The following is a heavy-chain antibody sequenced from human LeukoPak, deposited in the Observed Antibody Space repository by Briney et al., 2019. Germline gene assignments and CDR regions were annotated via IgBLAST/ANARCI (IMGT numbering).Heavy chain of an antibody. J-gene: IGHJ4*02. Sequence: SETLSLTCTVSGGSISSYYWSWVRQPPGKGLEWIGYIYYSGSTNYNPSLKSRVTISVDTSKNQFSLKLSSVTVADTAVYYCARYSGSYYGYFDYWGQGTLVTVSS. CDR1: GGSISSYY. CDR2: IYYSGST. CDR3: ARYSGSYYGYFDY. D-gene: IGHD1-26*01. V-gene: IGHV4-59*01.